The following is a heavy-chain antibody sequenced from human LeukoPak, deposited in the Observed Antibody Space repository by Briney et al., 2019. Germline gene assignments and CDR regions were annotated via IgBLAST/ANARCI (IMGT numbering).Heavy chain of an antibody. D-gene: IGHD2-2*02. CDR3: ARQDILVVPAAIEGGWFDP. Sequence: SETLSLTCTVSGGSISSSSYYWGWIHQPPGKGLEWIGSIYYSGSTYYNPSLKSRVTISVDTSKNQFSLKLSSVTAADTAVYYCARQDILVVPAAIEGGWFDPWGQGTLVTVSS. CDR1: GGSISSSSYY. V-gene: IGHV4-39*01. J-gene: IGHJ5*02. CDR2: IYYSGST.